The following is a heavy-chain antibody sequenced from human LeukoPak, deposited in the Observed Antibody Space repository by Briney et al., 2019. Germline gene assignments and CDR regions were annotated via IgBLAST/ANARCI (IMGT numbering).Heavy chain of an antibody. CDR3: ARQYPLLPRRFDP. CDR2: IHTSGDT. J-gene: IGHJ5*02. V-gene: IGHV4-61*02. D-gene: IGHD2-2*01. CDR1: GGSISSGNYY. Sequence: PSQTLSLTCTVSGGSISSGNYYWSWIRQAAGKGLEWIGRIHTSGDTTYNPSLKSRVTISVDTSKNQFALKLSAVTAADTALYSCARQYPLLPRRFDPWGQGTLVTVSS.